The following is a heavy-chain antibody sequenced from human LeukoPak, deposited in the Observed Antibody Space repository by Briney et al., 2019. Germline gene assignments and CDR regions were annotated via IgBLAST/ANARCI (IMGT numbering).Heavy chain of an antibody. CDR1: GFTFSGYA. J-gene: IGHJ4*02. Sequence: GGSLRLSCAASGFTFSGYAMSWVRQAPGKGLEWVSAISGSGGSTYYADSVKGRFTISRDNSKNTLYLQMNSLRAEDTAVYYCAKVAGYYYDRSGYYNMYDFDCWGQGTLGTVSA. CDR3: AKVAGYYYDRSGYYNMYDFDC. CDR2: ISGSGGST. V-gene: IGHV3-23*01. D-gene: IGHD3-22*01.